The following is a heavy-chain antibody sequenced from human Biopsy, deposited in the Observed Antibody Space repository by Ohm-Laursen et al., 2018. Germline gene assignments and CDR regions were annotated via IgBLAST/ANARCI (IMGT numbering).Heavy chain of an antibody. V-gene: IGHV3-9*01. CDR2: ISWSNDNI. D-gene: IGHD3-10*01. CDR3: AKVRKGFAESGSQYNSDMDV. Sequence: SLRLSCSASGFNFNHYAMQWVRQVPGKGLEWVSSISWSNDNIHYADSVKGRFTISRDNAKNSLYLQMNSLRAEDTAFYYCAKVRKGFAESGSQYNSDMDVWGQGTTVTVSS. CDR1: GFNFNHYA. J-gene: IGHJ6*02.